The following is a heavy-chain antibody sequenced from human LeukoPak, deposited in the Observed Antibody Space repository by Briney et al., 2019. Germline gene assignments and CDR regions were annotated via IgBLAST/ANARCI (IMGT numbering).Heavy chain of an antibody. CDR1: GGSFSGYY. CDR2: INHSGST. D-gene: IGHD2-2*01. Sequence: SETLSLTCAVYGGSFSGYYWSWIRQPPGKGLEWIGEINHSGSTNYNPSLKSRVTISVDTSKNQFSLTLSSVTAADTAVYYCARARFTRYCSSTSCYPFDYWGQGTLVTVSS. CDR3: ARARFTRYCSSTSCYPFDY. V-gene: IGHV4-34*01. J-gene: IGHJ4*02.